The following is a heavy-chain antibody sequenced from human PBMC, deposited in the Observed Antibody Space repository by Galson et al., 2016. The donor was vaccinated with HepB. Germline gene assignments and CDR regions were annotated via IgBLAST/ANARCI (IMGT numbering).Heavy chain of an antibody. CDR2: VKQDGSEK. Sequence: SLRLSCAASGFPLSNFWMNWVRQAPGKGLQWVANVKQDGSEKYYAESVKSRFTISRDNARNSVFLQMNSLRPDDPAVYYCGRAQWIPARRAADFDYWGQGILVTVSS. CDR3: GRAQWIPARRAADFDY. CDR1: GFPLSNFW. J-gene: IGHJ4*02. V-gene: IGHV3-7*04. D-gene: IGHD5-18*01.